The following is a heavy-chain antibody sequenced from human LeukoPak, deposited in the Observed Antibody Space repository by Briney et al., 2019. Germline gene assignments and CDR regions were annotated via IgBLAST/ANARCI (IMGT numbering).Heavy chain of an antibody. CDR3: AKQQLVSGGHGIDY. CDR2: INHSGST. J-gene: IGHJ4*02. CDR1: GGSFSGYY. V-gene: IGHV4-34*01. Sequence: PSETLSLTCAVYGGSFSGYYWSWIRQPPGKGLEWIGEINHSGSTNYIPSLKSRVTISVDTSKNQFSLKLSSVTAADTAVYYCAKQQLVSGGHGIDYWGQGTLVTVSS. D-gene: IGHD6-13*01.